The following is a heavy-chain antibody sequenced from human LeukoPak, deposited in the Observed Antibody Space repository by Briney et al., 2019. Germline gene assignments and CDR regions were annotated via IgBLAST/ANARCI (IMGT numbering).Heavy chain of an antibody. J-gene: IGHJ1*01. V-gene: IGHV4-38-2*01. D-gene: IGHD2-2*01. CDR2: IYHSGST. CDR3: ASPELHCSSTSCANNLEYFQH. CDR1: GYSISSGYY. Sequence: PSETLSLTCAVSGYSISSGYYWGWIRQPPGKGLEWIGSIYHSGSTYYNPSLKSRVTISVDTSKNQFSLKLSSVAAADTAVYYCASPELHCSSTSCANNLEYFQHWGQGTLVTVSS.